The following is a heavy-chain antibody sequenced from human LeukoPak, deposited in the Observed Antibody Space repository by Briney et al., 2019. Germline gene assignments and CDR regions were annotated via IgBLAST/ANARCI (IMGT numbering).Heavy chain of an antibody. CDR1: GGSISSGSYY. CDR2: IYTSGST. CDR3: AREGLNMVRGIIPKEAWGWFDP. V-gene: IGHV4-61*02. Sequence: SETLSLTCTVSGGSISSGSYYWNWIRQPAGKGLEWIGRIYTSGSTNYNPSLNSPITISVDPSKNQFSLKLSSVTAADTAVYYCAREGLNMVRGIIPKEAWGWFDPWGQGTLVTVSS. J-gene: IGHJ5*02. D-gene: IGHD3-10*01.